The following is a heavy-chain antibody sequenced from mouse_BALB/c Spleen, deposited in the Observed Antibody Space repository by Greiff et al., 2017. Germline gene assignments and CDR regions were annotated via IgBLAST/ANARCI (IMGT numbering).Heavy chain of an antibody. CDR3: ARGLLRLRRGAMDD. V-gene: IGHV5-12-2*01. D-gene: IGHD1-2*01. CDR1: GFTFSSYT. J-gene: IGHJ4*01. Sequence: EVKLMESGGGLVQPGGSLKLSCAASGFTFSSYTMSWVRQTPEKWLEWVAYISNGGGSTYYPDTVKGRFTISRDNAKNTLYLQMSSLKSEDTAMYYCARGLLRLRRGAMDDWGQGTSVTVSS. CDR2: ISNGGGST.